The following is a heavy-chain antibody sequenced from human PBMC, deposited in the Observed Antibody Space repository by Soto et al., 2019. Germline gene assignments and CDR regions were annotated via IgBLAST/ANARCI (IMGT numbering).Heavy chain of an antibody. D-gene: IGHD1-26*01. CDR1: GGSFSDYI. Sequence: QVQLQQSGAGLLKPSETLSLTCDVYGGSFSDYIWTWIRQTPGKGLQWIGQINHSGSANYNPSLKGRVPISVHPSSSQFSLGLSSVAAAGTAVYYCARGLISGSHYSGGWYYFDSWGQGTQVTVSS. J-gene: IGHJ4*02. V-gene: IGHV4-34*01. CDR2: INHSGSA. CDR3: ARGLISGSHYSGGWYYFDS.